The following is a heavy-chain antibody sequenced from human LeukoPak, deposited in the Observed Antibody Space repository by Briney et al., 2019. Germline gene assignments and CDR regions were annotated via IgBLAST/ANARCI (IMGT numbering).Heavy chain of an antibody. D-gene: IGHD6-19*01. CDR2: IIPILGIA. CDR3: ARGTSSGWYGASDY. V-gene: IGHV1-69*02. Sequence: GASVKVSCKASGGTFSSYTISWVRQAPGQGLEWMGRIIPILGIANYAQKFQGRVTITADKSTSTAYMELSSLRSEDTAVYYCARGTSSGWYGASDYWGQGTLVTVSS. J-gene: IGHJ4*02. CDR1: GGTFSSYT.